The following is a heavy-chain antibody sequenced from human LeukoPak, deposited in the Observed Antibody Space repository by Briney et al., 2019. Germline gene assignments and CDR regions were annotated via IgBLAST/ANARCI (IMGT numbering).Heavy chain of an antibody. CDR2: IYYSGST. J-gene: IGHJ2*01. D-gene: IGHD6-19*01. CDR1: GGSISSYY. CDR3: ARAQGRAVAGTSYWYFDL. Sequence: SETLSLTCTVSGGSISSYYWSWIRQPPEKGLEWIGYIYYSGSTNYNPSLKSRVTISVDTSKNQFSLKLSSVTAADTAVYYCARAQGRAVAGTSYWYFDLWGRGTLVTVSS. V-gene: IGHV4-59*01.